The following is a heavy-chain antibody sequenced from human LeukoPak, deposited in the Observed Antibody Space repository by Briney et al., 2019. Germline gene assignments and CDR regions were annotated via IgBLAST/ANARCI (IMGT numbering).Heavy chain of an antibody. D-gene: IGHD4-17*01. Sequence: GASVKVSCKASGYTFTSYGISWVRQAPGQGLEWMGWISAYNGNTNYAQNLQGRVTMTTDTSTSTPYMELRSLRSDDTAVYYYAGCDTVTSCFYWGQGTLVTVSS. CDR1: GYTFTSYG. CDR3: AGCDTVTSCFY. J-gene: IGHJ1*01. V-gene: IGHV1-18*01. CDR2: ISAYNGNT.